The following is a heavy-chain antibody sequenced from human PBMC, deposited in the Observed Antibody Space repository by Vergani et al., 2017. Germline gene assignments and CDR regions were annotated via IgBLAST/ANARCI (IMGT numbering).Heavy chain of an antibody. CDR1: GGSISSSSYY. CDR3: ARGFGDYYYYYYMDV. CDR2: IYYSGST. V-gene: IGHV4-39*07. D-gene: IGHD3-16*01. Sequence: QLQLQESGPGLVQPSETLSLTCTVSGGSISSSSYYWGWIRQPPGKGLEWIGNIYYSGSTYYNPSLKSRVTISVDTSKNQFSLKLSSVTAADTAVYYCARGFGDYYYYYYMDVWGKGTTVTVSS. J-gene: IGHJ6*03.